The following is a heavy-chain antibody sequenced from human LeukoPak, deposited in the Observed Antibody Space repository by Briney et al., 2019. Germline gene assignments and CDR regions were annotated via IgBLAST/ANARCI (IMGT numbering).Heavy chain of an antibody. J-gene: IGHJ4*02. CDR2: ISGYNGNT. CDR3: ARIYYYDSSGYYPRADY. D-gene: IGHD3-22*01. V-gene: IGHV1-18*01. CDR1: GYTFITYD. Sequence: ASVKVSCKASGYTFITYDISWVRQAPGHGLEWMGWISGYNGNTNYAQKLQGRVTMTTDTSTSTAYMELRSLRSDDTAVYYCARIYYYDSSGYYPRADYWGQGTLVTVSS.